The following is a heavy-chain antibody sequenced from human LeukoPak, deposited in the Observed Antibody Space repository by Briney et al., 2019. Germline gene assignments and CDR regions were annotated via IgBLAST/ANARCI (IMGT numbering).Heavy chain of an antibody. V-gene: IGHV1-18*01. CDR1: GYTFTSYG. CDR3: ARVLLDCSGGSCYGDAFDI. Sequence: ASVKVSCKASGYTFTSYGISWVRRAPGQGLEWMGWISAYNGNTNYAQKLQGRVTMTTDTSTSTAYMELRSLRSDDTAVYYCARVLLDCSGGSCYGDAFDIWGQGTMVTVSS. CDR2: ISAYNGNT. J-gene: IGHJ3*02. D-gene: IGHD2-15*01.